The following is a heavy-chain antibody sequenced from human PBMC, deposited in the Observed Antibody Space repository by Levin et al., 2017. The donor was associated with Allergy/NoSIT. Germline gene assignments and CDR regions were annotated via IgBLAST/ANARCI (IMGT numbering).Heavy chain of an antibody. J-gene: IGHJ3*02. CDR1: GFTFSSYA. Sequence: SCAASGFTFSSYAMSWVRQAPGKGLEWVSAISGSGGSTYYADSVKGRFTISRDNSKNTLYLQMNSLRAEDTAVYYCAKELRETGGPYYYDSSGYYPDAFDIWGQGTMVTVSS. CDR3: AKELRETGGPYYYDSSGYYPDAFDI. V-gene: IGHV3-23*01. D-gene: IGHD3-22*01. CDR2: ISGSGGST.